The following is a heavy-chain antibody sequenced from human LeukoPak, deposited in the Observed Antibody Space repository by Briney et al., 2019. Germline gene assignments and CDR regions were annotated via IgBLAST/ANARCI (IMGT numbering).Heavy chain of an antibody. CDR3: ARGLDGRIWFGEISADLDFDY. Sequence: GASVKVSCKASGYTFTSYGISWVRQAPGQGLEWMGWISAYNGNTNYAQKLQGRVTMTTDTSTSTAYMELRSLRSEVTAVYYCARGLDGRIWFGEISADLDFDYWGQGTLVTVSS. CDR1: GYTFTSYG. J-gene: IGHJ4*02. D-gene: IGHD3-10*01. CDR2: ISAYNGNT. V-gene: IGHV1-18*01.